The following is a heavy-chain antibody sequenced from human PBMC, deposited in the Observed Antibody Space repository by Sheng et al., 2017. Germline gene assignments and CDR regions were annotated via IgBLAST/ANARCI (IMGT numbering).Heavy chain of an antibody. Sequence: EVQLVESGGGLVQPGRSLRLSCTASGFTFGDYAMSWVRQAPGKGLEWVGFIRSKAYGGTTEYAASVKGRFTISRDDSKSIAYLQMNSLKTEDTAVYYCTRDGDTTVTIFFGYWG. CDR2: IRSKAYGGTT. CDR3: TRDGDTTVTIFFGY. D-gene: IGHD4-17*01. J-gene: IGHJ4*01. CDR1: GFTFGDYA. V-gene: IGHV3-49*04.